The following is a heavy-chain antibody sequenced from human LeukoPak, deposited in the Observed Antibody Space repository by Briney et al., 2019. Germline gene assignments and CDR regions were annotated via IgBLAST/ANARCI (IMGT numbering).Heavy chain of an antibody. J-gene: IGHJ4*02. V-gene: IGHV4-34*01. CDR3: ASGYSSSWYRFDY. CDR2: INHSGGT. Sequence: SETLSLTCAVYGGSFSGYYWSWIRQPPGKGLEWIGEINHSGGTNYNPSLKSRVTISVDTSKNQFSLKLSSVTAADTAVYYCASGYSSSWYRFDYWGQGTLVTVSS. D-gene: IGHD6-13*01. CDR1: GGSFSGYY.